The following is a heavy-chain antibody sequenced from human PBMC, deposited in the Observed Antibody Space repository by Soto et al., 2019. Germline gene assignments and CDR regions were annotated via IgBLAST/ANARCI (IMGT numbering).Heavy chain of an antibody. Sequence: GGSLRLSCAASGFTFSDYYMNWIRQAPGQGLEWLSFINTRGETRYIADSIRGRFTFSRDNARRSLYLQMNSLRAEDTATYYCAHRPNEVGYTYGPYYFDYWGQGTLVTVSS. D-gene: IGHD5-18*01. CDR1: GFTFSDYY. V-gene: IGHV3-11*01. J-gene: IGHJ4*02. CDR2: INTRGETR. CDR3: AHRPNEVGYTYGPYYFDY.